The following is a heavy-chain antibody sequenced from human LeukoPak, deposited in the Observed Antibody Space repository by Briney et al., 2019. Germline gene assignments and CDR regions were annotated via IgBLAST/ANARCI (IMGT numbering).Heavy chain of an antibody. Sequence: SVKVSCKASGGTFSSYIITWVRQAPGQGLEWMGRIIPIFGTPDYAQKFQGRVTITADESTSTAYMELSRLRFEDTAVYYCARQGYTNNLGGYFGDKDDGFDLWGQGTMVTVSS. CDR1: GGTFSSYI. CDR3: ARQGYTNNLGGYFGDKDDGFDL. J-gene: IGHJ3*01. V-gene: IGHV1-69*13. D-gene: IGHD3-9*01. CDR2: IIPIFGTP.